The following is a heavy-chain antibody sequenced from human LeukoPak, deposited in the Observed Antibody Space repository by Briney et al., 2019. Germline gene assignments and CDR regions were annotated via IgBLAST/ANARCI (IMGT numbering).Heavy chain of an antibody. CDR3: ARDYGDIPPDWYYDL. V-gene: IGHV4-59*01. J-gene: IGHJ2*01. Sequence: SETLSPTCTVSGGSLSSSYWSWIRQPPGKGLEWIGYIYYTGSTTYNPSLRSRVTISVDTSKNQFSLKLRSVTAADTAVYYCARDYGDIPPDWYYDLWGRGTLVTVSS. CDR2: IYYTGST. D-gene: IGHD4-17*01. CDR1: GGSLSSSY.